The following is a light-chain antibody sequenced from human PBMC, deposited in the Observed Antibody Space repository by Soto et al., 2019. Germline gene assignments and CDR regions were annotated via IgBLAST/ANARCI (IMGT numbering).Light chain of an antibody. J-gene: IGKJ5*01. CDR2: GIS. V-gene: IGKV1-12*01. Sequence: DIQRNESASSVSASVGDRVIITCRASQAFGNLLAWYQQKRGKAPKLLIYGISTLQGGVPSRFSGSESGADVTITISSVQQEDAATYYCQQAATFTLTFGGGTRLEIK. CDR1: QAFGNL. CDR3: QQAATFTLT.